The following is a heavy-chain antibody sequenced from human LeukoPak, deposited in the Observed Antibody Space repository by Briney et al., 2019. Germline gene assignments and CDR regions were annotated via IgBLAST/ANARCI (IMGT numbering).Heavy chain of an antibody. J-gene: IGHJ4*02. CDR3: ARDLGIAAAGTNGY. D-gene: IGHD6-13*01. CDR1: GYTFTSYG. V-gene: IGHV1-18*01. CDR2: ISAYNGNT. Sequence: ASVKVSCKASGYTFTSYGISWVRQAPGQGLEWMGWISAYNGNTNYAQELQGRVTMTTDTSTSTAYMELRSLRSDDTAVYYCARDLGIAAAGTNGYWGQGTLVTVSS.